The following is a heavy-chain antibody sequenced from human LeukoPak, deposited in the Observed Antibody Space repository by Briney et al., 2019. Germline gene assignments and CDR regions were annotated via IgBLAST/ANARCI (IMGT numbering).Heavy chain of an antibody. V-gene: IGHV4-59*08. CDR3: ATGYSSWYFFYFDY. CDR2: IYYSGST. D-gene: IGHD6-13*01. CDR1: GGSISSYY. Sequence: SETLSLTCTVSGGSISSYYWSWIRQPPGKGLEWIGYIYYSGSTNYNPSLKSQVTISVDTSKNQFSLKLSSVTAADTAVYYCATGYSSWYFFYFDYWGQGTLVTVSS. J-gene: IGHJ4*02.